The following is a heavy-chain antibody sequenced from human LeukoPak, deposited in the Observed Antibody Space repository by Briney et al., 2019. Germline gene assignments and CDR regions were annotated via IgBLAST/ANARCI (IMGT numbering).Heavy chain of an antibody. V-gene: IGHV3-23*01. J-gene: IGHJ4*02. CDR2: ISGGGGST. D-gene: IGHD3-3*01. Sequence: PGGSLRLSCAASGFTFSRYAMSWVRQAPGRGVEWVSDISGGGGSTYYADSVKGRFTISRDNSKNTLYLQMNSLRAEDTAVYYCAKDKTDFWSGYFRWGQGTLVTVSS. CDR3: AKDKTDFWSGYFR. CDR1: GFTFSRYA.